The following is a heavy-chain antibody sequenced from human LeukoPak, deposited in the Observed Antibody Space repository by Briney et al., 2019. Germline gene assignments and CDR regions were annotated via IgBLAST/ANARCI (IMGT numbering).Heavy chain of an antibody. Sequence: GGSLRLSCAASGFTFSRYWMHWVRQAPGKGLVWVSRINTDGSSTSYADSVKGRFTISRDNAKNTLYLQMNSLRAEDTAVYYCARVSSSSWWALDYWGQGTLVTVSS. J-gene: IGHJ4*02. CDR3: ARVSSSSWWALDY. D-gene: IGHD6-13*01. CDR1: GFTFSRYW. CDR2: INTDGSST. V-gene: IGHV3-74*01.